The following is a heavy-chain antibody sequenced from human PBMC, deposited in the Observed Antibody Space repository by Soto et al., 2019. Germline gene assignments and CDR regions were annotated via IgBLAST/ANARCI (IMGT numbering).Heavy chain of an antibody. V-gene: IGHV3-72*01. CDR2: TRNKANRYTT. CDR1: GFTLSDNY. CDR3: VRTSHYGSGTWNFDF. J-gene: IGHJ4*02. Sequence: EVQLVESGGGLVQHGGSLRLSCAGSGFTLSDNYMDWVRQARGKGLEWVGRTRNKANRYTTEYAASVKCRFTVSRDDSMNSLHMQINSLKTEDTAVYYCVRTSHYGSGTWNFDFWGQGTVVTVSS. D-gene: IGHD3-10*01.